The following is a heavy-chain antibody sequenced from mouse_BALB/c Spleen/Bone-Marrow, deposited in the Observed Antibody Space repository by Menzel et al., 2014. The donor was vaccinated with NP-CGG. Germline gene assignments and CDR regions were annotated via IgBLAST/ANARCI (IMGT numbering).Heavy chain of an antibody. CDR3: ARHDYAY. CDR2: ISSGGSYT. V-gene: IGHV5-9-1*01. J-gene: IGHJ3*01. CDR1: GFTFSSYA. Sequence: EVRVVESGGGLVKPGGSLKLSCAASGFTFSSYAMSWVRQTPEKRLEWVATISSGGSYTYYPDSVKGRFTISRDNAKNTLYLRMSSLRSEDTAMYYCARHDYAYWGQGTLVTVSA. D-gene: IGHD2-4*01.